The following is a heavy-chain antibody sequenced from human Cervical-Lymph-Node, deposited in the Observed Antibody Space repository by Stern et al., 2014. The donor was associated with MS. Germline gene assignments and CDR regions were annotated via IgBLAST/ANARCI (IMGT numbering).Heavy chain of an antibody. CDR2: IKSDGSST. CDR3: ARENWYLDL. Sequence: EVQLVESGGGLVQPGGSLRLSCAASGFTFSRHWMHWVRQAPGKGLVWVSRIKSDGSSTNYGDSGKGRFTISRDNAKNSLYLQMNSLRAEDTAVYYCARENWYLDLWGRGTQVTVSS. J-gene: IGHJ2*01. V-gene: IGHV3-74*01. CDR1: GFTFSRHW.